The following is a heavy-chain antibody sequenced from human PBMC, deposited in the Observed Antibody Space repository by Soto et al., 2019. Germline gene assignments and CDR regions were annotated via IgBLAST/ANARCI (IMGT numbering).Heavy chain of an antibody. V-gene: IGHV4-59*13. Sequence: TLSLTCTVSGGSISSYYWSWIRQPPGKGLEWIGYIYYSGSTNYNPSLKSRVTISVDTSKNQFSLKLSSVTAADTAVYYCARSMISYYFDYWGQGTLVTVSS. CDR2: IYYSGST. D-gene: IGHD3-22*01. CDR1: GGSISSYY. J-gene: IGHJ4*02. CDR3: ARSMISYYFDY.